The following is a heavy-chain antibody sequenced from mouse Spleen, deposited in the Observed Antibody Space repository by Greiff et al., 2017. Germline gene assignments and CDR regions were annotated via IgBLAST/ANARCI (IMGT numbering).Heavy chain of an antibody. D-gene: IGHD1-1*01. CDR1: GYTFTSYW. Sequence: QVQLQQPGAELVMPGASVKLSCKASGYTFTSYWMHWVKQRPGQGLEWIGEIDPSDSYTNYNQKFKGKATLTVDKSSSTAYMQLSSLTSEDSAVYYCARSAPTLVAPDYWGKAPLSQSPQ. V-gene: IGHV1-69*01. CDR3: ARSAPTLVAPDY. CDR2: IDPSDSYT. J-gene: IGHJ2*01.